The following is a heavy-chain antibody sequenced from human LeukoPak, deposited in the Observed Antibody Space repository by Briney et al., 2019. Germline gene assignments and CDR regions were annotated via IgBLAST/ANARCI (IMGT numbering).Heavy chain of an antibody. J-gene: IGHJ4*02. V-gene: IGHV3-23*01. CDR1: GFTFSSYA. CDR2: ISGSGSST. D-gene: IGHD3-10*01. CDR3: AKDGRRYYYGSGSYYLTYFDY. Sequence: PGGSLRLSCAASGFTFSSYAMSWVRQAPGKGLEWVSAISGSGSSTYYADSVKGRFTISRDNSKNTLYLQMNSLRAEDTAVYYCAKDGRRYYYGSGSYYLTYFDYWGQGTLVTVSS.